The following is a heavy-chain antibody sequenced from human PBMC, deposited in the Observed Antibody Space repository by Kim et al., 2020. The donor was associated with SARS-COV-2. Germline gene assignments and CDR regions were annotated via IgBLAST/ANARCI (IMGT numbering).Heavy chain of an antibody. V-gene: IGHV4-39*01. J-gene: IGHJ4*02. CDR2: IFYSGTT. D-gene: IGHD3-3*01. CDR3: ALQPYRYHTRSFSSPFDN. Sequence: SETLSLTCTVSGGSIDYSNYYWGWIRQPPGKGLEWIGTIFYSGTTYDNPSLRSRITMTVDTSKYQFSLKLRSVTAADTAVYYCALQPYRYHTRSFSSPFDNWGQGALVTVSS. CDR1: GGSIDYSNYY.